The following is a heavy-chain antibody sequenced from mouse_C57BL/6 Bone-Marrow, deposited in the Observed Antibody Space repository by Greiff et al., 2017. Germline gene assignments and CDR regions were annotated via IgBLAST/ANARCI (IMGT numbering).Heavy chain of an antibody. CDR1: GFTFSSYA. CDR3: ARASWDWYFDV. V-gene: IGHV5-4*01. D-gene: IGHD4-1*01. J-gene: IGHJ1*03. Sequence: EVQVVESGGGLVKPGGSLKLSCAASGFTFSSYAMSWVRQTPEKRLEWVATISDGGSYTYYPDNVKGRFTISRDNAKNNLYLHMSHLKSEDTAMYYCARASWDWYFDVWGTGTTVTVSS. CDR2: ISDGGSYT.